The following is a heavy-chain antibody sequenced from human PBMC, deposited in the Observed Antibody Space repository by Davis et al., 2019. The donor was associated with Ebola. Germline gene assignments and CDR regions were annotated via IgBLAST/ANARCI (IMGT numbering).Heavy chain of an antibody. V-gene: IGHV5-51*01. CDR3: ASWGETRIVGATIGGDDAFDI. CDR2: IYPGDSDT. CDR1: GYSFTSYW. Sequence: GEFLKISCKGSGYSFTSYWIGWVRQMPGKGLEWMGIIYPGDSDTRYSPSFQGQVTISADKSISTAYLQWSSLKASDTAMYYCASWGETRIVGATIGGDDAFDIWGQGTMVTVSS. D-gene: IGHD1-26*01. J-gene: IGHJ3*02.